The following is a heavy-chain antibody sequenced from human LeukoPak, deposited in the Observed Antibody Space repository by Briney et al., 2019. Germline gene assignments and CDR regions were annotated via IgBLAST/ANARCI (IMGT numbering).Heavy chain of an antibody. D-gene: IGHD2-2*02. CDR3: ARGGGCSDTSCYNFDY. J-gene: IGHJ4*02. Sequence: SETLSLTCSVSGGSLSGTGYYWGWIRQPPGKGLEWIANIYDTGSTYYNPSLKTRVTISLDAAKNQVSLNLKSVTAADTAVYFCARGGGCSDTSCYNFDYWGQGTLVTVSS. V-gene: IGHV4-39*07. CDR1: GGSLSGTGYY. CDR2: IYDTGST.